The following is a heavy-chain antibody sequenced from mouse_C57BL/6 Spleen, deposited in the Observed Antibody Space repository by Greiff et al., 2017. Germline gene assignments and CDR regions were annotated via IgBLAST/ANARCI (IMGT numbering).Heavy chain of an antibody. J-gene: IGHJ2*01. CDR1: GYTFTSYW. CDR2: IDPSDSYT. Sequence: QVHVKQPGAELVKPGASVKLSCKASGYTFTSYWMQWVKQRPGQGLEWIGEIDPSDSYTNYNQKFKGKATLTVDTSSSTAYMQLSSLTSEDSAVFYCARWYYGSGDYFDYWGQGTTLTVSS. D-gene: IGHD1-1*01. CDR3: ARWYYGSGDYFDY. V-gene: IGHV1-50*01.